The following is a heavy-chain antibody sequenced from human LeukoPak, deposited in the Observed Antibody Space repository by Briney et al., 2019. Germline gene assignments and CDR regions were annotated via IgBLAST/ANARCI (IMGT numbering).Heavy chain of an antibody. Sequence: GGSLRLSCAASGFTFSSYGMHWVRQAPGKGLKWVEVIWYDGSNKYYADSVKGRFTISRDNSKNTLYLQMNSLRAEDTAVYYCARSQGNYVWGSYRYYLDYWGQGTLVTVSS. V-gene: IGHV3-33*01. J-gene: IGHJ4*02. D-gene: IGHD3-16*02. CDR1: GFTFSSYG. CDR2: IWYDGSNK. CDR3: ARSQGNYVWGSYRYYLDY.